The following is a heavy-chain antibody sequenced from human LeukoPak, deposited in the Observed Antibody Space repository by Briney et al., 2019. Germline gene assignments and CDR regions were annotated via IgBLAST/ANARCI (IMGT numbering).Heavy chain of an antibody. D-gene: IGHD5-12*01. J-gene: IGHJ4*02. CDR2: IIPILGLA. Sequence: GASVKVSCKASGGTFSNYAISWVRQAPGQGLEWMGRIIPILGLANYAQKLQGRVTMTTDTSTSTAYMELRSLRSDDTAVYYCARDSDYSGYDWFVYWGQGTLVTVSS. CDR3: ARDSDYSGYDWFVY. V-gene: IGHV1-69*04. CDR1: GGTFSNYA.